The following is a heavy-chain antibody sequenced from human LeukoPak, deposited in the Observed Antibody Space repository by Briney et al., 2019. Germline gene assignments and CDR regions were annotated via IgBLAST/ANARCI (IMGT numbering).Heavy chain of an antibody. D-gene: IGHD3-3*01. CDR3: ARSYYDFWSGYPDY. CDR1: GGSNSSGSYY. CDR2: IYTSGST. Sequence: SETLSLTCTVSGGSNSSGSYYWSWIRQPAGKGLEWIGRIYTSGSTNYNPSLKSRVTISVDTSKNQFSLKLSSVTAADTAVYYCARSYYDFWSGYPDYWGQGTLVTVSS. V-gene: IGHV4-61*02. J-gene: IGHJ4*02.